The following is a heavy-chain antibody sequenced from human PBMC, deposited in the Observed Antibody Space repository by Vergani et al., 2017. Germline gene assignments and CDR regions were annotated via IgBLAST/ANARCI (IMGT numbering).Heavy chain of an antibody. CDR3: ARGRRGSGYYSYYYYGMDV. CDR1: GYSFTSYW. CDR2: IYPGDSDT. J-gene: IGHJ6*02. Sequence: EVQLVQSGAEVKKPGESLKISCKGSGYSFTSYWIGWVRQMPGKGLEWMGIIYPGDSDTRYSPSFQGQVTISAAKSISTAYLQWSTLKASDTAMYYCARGRRGSGYYSYYYYGMDVWGQGTTVTVSS. V-gene: IGHV5-51*01. D-gene: IGHD3-22*01.